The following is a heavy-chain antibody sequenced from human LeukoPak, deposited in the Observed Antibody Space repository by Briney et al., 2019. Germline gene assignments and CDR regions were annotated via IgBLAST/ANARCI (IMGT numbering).Heavy chain of an antibody. Sequence: GRSLRLSCAASGFTFSSYGMHWVRQAPGKGLEWVAVISYDGSNKYYADSVKGRFTISRDNSKNTLYLQMNSLRAEDTAVYYCAKGAYSEKGQYCSGGSCYSYYYYGMDVWGQGTTVTVSS. CDR3: AKGAYSEKGQYCSGGSCYSYYYYGMDV. CDR2: ISYDGSNK. J-gene: IGHJ6*02. D-gene: IGHD2-15*01. V-gene: IGHV3-30*18. CDR1: GFTFSSYG.